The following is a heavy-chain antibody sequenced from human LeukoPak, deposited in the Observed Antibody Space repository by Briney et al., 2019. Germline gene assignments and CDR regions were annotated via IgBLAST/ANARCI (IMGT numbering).Heavy chain of an antibody. D-gene: IGHD2-2*01. CDR2: VGIDSGNT. J-gene: IGHJ4*02. Sequence: GGSLRLSCVASGFILGDYSMTWVRQAPGKGLEWISYVGIDSGNTMYADSVKGRFTISGDKAKNSLYLQMNSLRVEDTAVYYCARDTKYAFDNWGQGTLVTVSS. CDR3: ARDTKYAFDN. CDR1: GFILGDYS. V-gene: IGHV3-48*01.